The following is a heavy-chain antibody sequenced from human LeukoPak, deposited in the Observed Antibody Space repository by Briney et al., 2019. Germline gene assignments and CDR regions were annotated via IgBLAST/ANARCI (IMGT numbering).Heavy chain of an antibody. CDR1: GFTFSSYG. D-gene: IGHD3-3*01. CDR3: ARADDPTYYYYMDV. Sequence: PGGSLRLSCAASGFTFSSYGMSWVRQAPGKGLEWVSAISGSGGSTYYADSVKGRFTISRDNSKNTLYLQMNSLIPEDTAVYYCARADDPTYYYYMDVWGKGTTVTVSS. CDR2: ISGSGGST. J-gene: IGHJ6*03. V-gene: IGHV3-23*01.